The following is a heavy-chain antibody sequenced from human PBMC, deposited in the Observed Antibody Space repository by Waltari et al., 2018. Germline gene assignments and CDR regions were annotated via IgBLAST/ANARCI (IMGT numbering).Heavy chain of an antibody. CDR2: MNPNRGNT. CDR3: ARAFRSSWFGAWLDP. Sequence: QVQLVQSGAEVKKPGASVKVSCKASGYTFISHDINWVRQATGQGLEWMGWMNPNRGNTSYAQKFQGRVTMTRNTSISTAYMELSSLRSEDTAVYYCARAFRSSWFGAWLDPWGQGTPVTVSS. J-gene: IGHJ5*02. V-gene: IGHV1-8*01. D-gene: IGHD3-10*01. CDR1: GYTFISHD.